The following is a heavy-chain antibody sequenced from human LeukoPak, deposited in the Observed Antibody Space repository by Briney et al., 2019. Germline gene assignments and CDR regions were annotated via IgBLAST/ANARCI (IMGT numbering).Heavy chain of an antibody. V-gene: IGHV1-24*01. CDR3: ATGVDRVVYAPMTFDY. D-gene: IGHD2-8*02. Sequence: GASVKVSCKVSGYTLTELSMHWVRQAPGKGLEWMGGFDPEDGETIYAQKFQGRVTMTEDTSTDTAYMELSSLRSEDTAVYYCATGVDRVVYAPMTFDYWGQGTLVTVSS. CDR1: GYTLTELS. CDR2: FDPEDGET. J-gene: IGHJ4*02.